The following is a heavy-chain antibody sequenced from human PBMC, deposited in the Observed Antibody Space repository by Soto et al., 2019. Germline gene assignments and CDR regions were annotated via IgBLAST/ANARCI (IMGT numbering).Heavy chain of an antibody. Sequence: GASVKVSCKASGYTFTNFGISWVRQAPGQGLEWMGWISPYNGNTNYAQRLQGRVTMTTDTSTSTAYMELRSLRSDDTAVYYCAREVITVAGSDYWGQGTLVTVSS. CDR2: ISPYNGNT. CDR3: AREVITVAGSDY. CDR1: GYTFTNFG. V-gene: IGHV1-18*01. D-gene: IGHD6-19*01. J-gene: IGHJ4*02.